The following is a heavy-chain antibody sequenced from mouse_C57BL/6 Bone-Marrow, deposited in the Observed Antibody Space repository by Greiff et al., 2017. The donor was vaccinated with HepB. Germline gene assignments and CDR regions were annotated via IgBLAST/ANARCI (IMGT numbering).Heavy chain of an antibody. CDR2: IYPGNSDN. J-gene: IGHJ2*01. V-gene: IGHV1-5*01. CDR1: GYTFTSYW. Sequence: EVLLQESGTVLARPGASVKMSCKTSGYTFTSYWMHWVKQRTGQGLEWIGAIYPGNSDNSYNQKLKGKAKLTAVTSASTAYMALSSLTNEDSAVYYCTRGYYDGYYFDYWGQGTTLTVSS. D-gene: IGHD2-3*01. CDR3: TRGYYDGYYFDY.